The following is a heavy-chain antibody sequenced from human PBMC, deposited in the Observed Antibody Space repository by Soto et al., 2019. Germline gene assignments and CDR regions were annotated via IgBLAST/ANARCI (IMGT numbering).Heavy chain of an antibody. CDR2: ISSSGSTI. V-gene: IGHV3-48*03. Sequence: EVQLVESGGGLVQPGGSLRLSCAASGFTFSSYEMNWVRQAPGKGLEWDSYISSSGSTIYYADSVKGRFTISRDNAKNSLYLQMNSLRAEDTAVYYCARDRASRGYSYGYWYFDYWGQGTLVTVSS. CDR1: GFTFSSYE. D-gene: IGHD5-18*01. CDR3: ARDRASRGYSYGYWYFDY. J-gene: IGHJ4*02.